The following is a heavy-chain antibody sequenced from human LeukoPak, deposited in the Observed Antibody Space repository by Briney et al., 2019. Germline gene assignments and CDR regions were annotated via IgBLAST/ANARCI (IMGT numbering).Heavy chain of an antibody. J-gene: IGHJ5*02. CDR3: ARRRQQLPGGWFDP. V-gene: IGHV4-38-2*02. CDR2: IYHSGST. CDR1: GYSISSGYY. D-gene: IGHD6-13*01. Sequence: SETLSLTCTVSGYSISSGYYWGWIRQPPGKGLEWIGSIYHSGSTYYNPSLKSRVTISVDTSKNQFSLKLSSVTAADTAVYYCARRRQQLPGGWFDPWGQGTLVTVSS.